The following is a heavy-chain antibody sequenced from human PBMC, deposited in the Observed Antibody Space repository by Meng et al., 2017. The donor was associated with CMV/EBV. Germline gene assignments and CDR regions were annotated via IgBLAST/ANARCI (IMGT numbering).Heavy chain of an antibody. V-gene: IGHV4-38-2*02. CDR3: ARGVQYYDFWSGFPGGPYAFDI. D-gene: IGHD3-3*01. CDR2: IYHSGST. J-gene: IGHJ3*02. Sequence: SETLSLTCTVSGYSISSGYYWCWSRQPPGKGLEWIGSIYHSGSTYYNPSLKSRVTISVDTSKNQFSLKLSSVTAADTAVYYCARGVQYYDFWSGFPGGPYAFDIWGQGTMVTVSS. CDR1: GYSISSGYY.